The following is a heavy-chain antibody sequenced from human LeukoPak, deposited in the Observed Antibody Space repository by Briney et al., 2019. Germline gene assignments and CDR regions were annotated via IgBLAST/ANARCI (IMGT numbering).Heavy chain of an antibody. CDR2: ISSSSSYI. D-gene: IGHD3-9*01. V-gene: IGHV3-21*01. CDR1: GFTFSSYS. J-gene: IGHJ1*01. Sequence: GGSLRLSCAASGFTFSSYSMNWVRQAPAKGLEWVSSISSSSSYIYYADSVKGRFPISRDNAKNSLYLQMNSLRAEDTAVYYCAVTPYYDILTAEGWGQGTLVTVSS. CDR3: AVTPYYDILTAEG.